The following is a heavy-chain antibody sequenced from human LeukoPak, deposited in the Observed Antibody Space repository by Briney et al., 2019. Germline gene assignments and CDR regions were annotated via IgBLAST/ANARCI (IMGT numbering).Heavy chain of an antibody. D-gene: IGHD3-22*01. J-gene: IGHJ4*02. CDR3: ARVRHDYYDSSGYLFDY. Sequence: SVKVSCKASGGTFSSYAISWVRQAPGQGLGWMGRIIPIFGTANYAQKFQGRVTITTDESTSTAYMELSSLRSEDTAVYYCARVRHDYYDSSGYLFDYWGQGTLVTVSS. V-gene: IGHV1-69*05. CDR2: IIPIFGTA. CDR1: GGTFSSYA.